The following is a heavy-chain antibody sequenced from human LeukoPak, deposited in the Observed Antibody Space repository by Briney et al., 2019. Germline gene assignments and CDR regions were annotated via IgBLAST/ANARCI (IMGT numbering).Heavy chain of an antibody. D-gene: IGHD6-13*01. CDR3: AKAYSSSWYGFMDY. CDR1: GFTLSSYA. V-gene: IGHV3-23*01. CDR2: FSGSGGTT. Sequence: GGSLRLSCAASGFTLSSYAMSWVRQAPGKGLEWVSAFSGSGGTTYYADSVKGRFTISRDNSKNTLYLQMNSLRAEDTAEYYCAKAYSSSWYGFMDYWGQGTLVTVSS. J-gene: IGHJ4*02.